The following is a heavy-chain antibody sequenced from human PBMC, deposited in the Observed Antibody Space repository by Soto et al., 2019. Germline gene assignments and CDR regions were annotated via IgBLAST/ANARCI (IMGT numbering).Heavy chain of an antibody. J-gene: IGHJ6*02. D-gene: IGHD3-9*01. CDR1: GYTFTGYY. V-gene: IGHV1-2*02. CDR2: INPNSGGT. Sequence: ASVKVSCKASGYTFTGYYMHWVRQAPGQGLEWMGWINPNSGGTNYAQKFQGRVTMTRDTSISTAYMELSRLRSDDTAVYYCASLTTYYDILTGYKTPMGYYYGMDVWGRGTTVTVS. CDR3: ASLTTYYDILTGYKTPMGYYYGMDV.